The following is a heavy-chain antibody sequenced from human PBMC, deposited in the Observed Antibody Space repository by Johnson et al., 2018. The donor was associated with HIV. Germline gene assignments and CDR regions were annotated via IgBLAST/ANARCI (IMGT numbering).Heavy chain of an antibody. D-gene: IGHD3/OR15-3a*01. CDR1: GFTVSSNF. V-gene: IGHV3-66*01. CDR3: ARDGRGLDAFDI. Sequence: VQLVESGGGLVQPGGSLRLSCAASGFTVSSNFMGWVRQAPGKGLELVSGISWNSNKYYADSVKGRFTISRDISKNTLYLQMNSLRAEDTAVYYCARDGRGLDAFDICGQGTVVTVSS. CDR2: ISWNSNK. J-gene: IGHJ3*02.